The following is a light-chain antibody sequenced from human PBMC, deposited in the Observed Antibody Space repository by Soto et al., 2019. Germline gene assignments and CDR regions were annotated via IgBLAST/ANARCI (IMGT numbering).Light chain of an antibody. J-gene: IGKJ4*01. Sequence: ETVMTQSPATLSLSPGERATLSCRASQSVSSKLVWYQQKPGQAPRSLIYGASTRATGIPARFRGSGSGTEFTLTIDSLQSEDFVVYYCQQYNDWPPAFGGGTKVDIK. CDR2: GAS. V-gene: IGKV3-15*01. CDR3: QQYNDWPPA. CDR1: QSVSSK.